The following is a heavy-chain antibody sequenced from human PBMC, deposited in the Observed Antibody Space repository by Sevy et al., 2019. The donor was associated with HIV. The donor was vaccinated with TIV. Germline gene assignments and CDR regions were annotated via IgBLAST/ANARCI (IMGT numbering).Heavy chain of an antibody. CDR3: TRGSGIRYYEKGMDL. D-gene: IGHD3-3*01. V-gene: IGHV3-21*04. CDR1: GSSFESFA. Sequence: GSLRLSCAASGSSFESFAMNWVRQAPGKGLEWVAYISKSSSYIYYADSVKGRFTISRDNAKNSLFLQMNSLGAEDTAIYYCTRGSGIRYYEKGMDLWGQGTTVTVSS. CDR2: ISKSSSYI. J-gene: IGHJ6*02.